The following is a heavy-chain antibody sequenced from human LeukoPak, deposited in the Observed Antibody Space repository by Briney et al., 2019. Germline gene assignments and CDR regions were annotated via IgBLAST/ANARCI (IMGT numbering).Heavy chain of an antibody. Sequence: ASVKVSCKASGYTFTSYGISWVRQAPGQGLEWMGWISAYNGNTNYAQKLQGRVTMTTDTSTSTAYMELRSLRSDDTAVYYCASSGENAGETTWFDYWGQGTLVTVSS. CDR2: ISAYNGNT. CDR1: GYTFTSYG. J-gene: IGHJ4*02. CDR3: ASSGENAGETTWFDY. D-gene: IGHD2/OR15-2a*01. V-gene: IGHV1-18*01.